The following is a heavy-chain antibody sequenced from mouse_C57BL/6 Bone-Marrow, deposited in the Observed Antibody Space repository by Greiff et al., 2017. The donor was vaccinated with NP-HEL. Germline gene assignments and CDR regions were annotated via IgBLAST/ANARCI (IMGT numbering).Heavy chain of an antibody. CDR2: INPDSSTI. CDR3: ARPVYNSNYVDYAMDY. Sequence: AASGIDFSSYWMSWVRRAPGKGLEWLGEINPDSSTINYAPSLPDKFIIYRDNAKNTLYLQMSKVRSEDTTLYYCARPVYNSNYVDYAMDYWGQGTSVTVSS. J-gene: IGHJ4*01. V-gene: IGHV4-1*01. D-gene: IGHD2-5*01. CDR1: GIDFSSYW.